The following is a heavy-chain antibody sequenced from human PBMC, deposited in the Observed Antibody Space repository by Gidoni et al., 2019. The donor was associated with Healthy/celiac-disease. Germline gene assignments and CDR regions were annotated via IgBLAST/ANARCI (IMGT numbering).Heavy chain of an antibody. CDR3: ARHTYSSGWYFVS. CDR1: GGSIRSSSYY. Sequence: QLQLQESGPGLVKPSETLSLTCTVSGGSIRSSSYYWGWIRQPPGKGLEWIGSIYYSGSTYYNPSLKSRVTISVDTSKNQFSLKLSSVTAADTAVYYCARHTYSSGWYFVSWGQGTLVTVSS. CDR2: IYYSGST. J-gene: IGHJ4*02. V-gene: IGHV4-39*01. D-gene: IGHD6-19*01.